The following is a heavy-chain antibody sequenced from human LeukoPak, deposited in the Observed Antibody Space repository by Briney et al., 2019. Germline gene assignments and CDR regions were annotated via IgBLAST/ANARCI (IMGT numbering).Heavy chain of an antibody. CDR3: TRVSCSGASCSDY. CDR2: ISATTGYI. D-gene: IGHD2-15*01. J-gene: IGHJ4*02. V-gene: IGHV3-21*01. CDR1: GFLFSSYS. Sequence: PGGSLRLSCAASGFLFSSYSMNWVCQAPGKGLEWVSSISATTGYIFYADSVKGRFTISRDNTKNSLYLQMNSLRAEDTAVYYCTRVSCSGASCSDYWGQGTLVTVSS.